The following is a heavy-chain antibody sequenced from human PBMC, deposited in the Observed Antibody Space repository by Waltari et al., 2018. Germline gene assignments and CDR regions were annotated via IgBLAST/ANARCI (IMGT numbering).Heavy chain of an antibody. V-gene: IGHV3-48*04. CDR3: ATRGGISNWGLDY. CDR1: GFTFSTYN. Sequence: EVQRVESGGGLVQSGGSLRLSCAASGFTFSTYNMTWDRQAPGKGLECLSYISSGRVSISYADSVKGRFTISRDNARNSLYLQMNNLRAEDTAVYYCATRGGISNWGLDYLGQGTLVTVSS. D-gene: IGHD7-27*01. CDR2: ISSGRVSI. J-gene: IGHJ4*02.